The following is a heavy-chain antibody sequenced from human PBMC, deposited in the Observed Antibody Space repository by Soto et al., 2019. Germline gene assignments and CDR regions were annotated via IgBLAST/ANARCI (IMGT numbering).Heavy chain of an antibody. V-gene: IGHV1-18*01. D-gene: IGHD2-2*02. Sequence: QLVQSGPEVKKPGASVKVSCRASDYTFTKYGVSWVRQAPGQGLEWLRWLSVHTGQTRYARKVQGRATMTADTSAKTAYMELRSLISDDTAVYYCARARYCSSPSCYNHYYYGMDIWGQGTTVTVSS. CDR3: ARARYCSSPSCYNHYYYGMDI. CDR1: DYTFTKYG. CDR2: LSVHTGQT. J-gene: IGHJ6*02.